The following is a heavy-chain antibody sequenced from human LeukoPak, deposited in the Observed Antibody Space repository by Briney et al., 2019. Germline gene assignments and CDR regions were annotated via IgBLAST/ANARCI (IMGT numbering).Heavy chain of an antibody. Sequence: PGGSLRLSCAASGFTFSSYAMSWVRQAPGKGLEWVSAISGSGGSTYCADSVKGRFTISRDNSKNTLYLQMNSLRAEDTAVYYCAKIGEYGDYFDYWGQGTLVTVSS. J-gene: IGHJ4*02. CDR1: GFTFSSYA. CDR3: AKIGEYGDYFDY. D-gene: IGHD4-17*01. CDR2: ISGSGGST. V-gene: IGHV3-23*01.